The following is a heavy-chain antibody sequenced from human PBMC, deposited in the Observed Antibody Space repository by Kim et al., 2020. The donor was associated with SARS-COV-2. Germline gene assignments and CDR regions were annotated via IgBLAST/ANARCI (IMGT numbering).Heavy chain of an antibody. D-gene: IGHD6-19*01. V-gene: IGHV3-23*01. J-gene: IGHJ1*01. CDR3: AKVTSGSSGWFEYFQH. Sequence: GGSLRLSCAASGFTFNTYAMSWVRQAPGKGLEWVSGIRDSGGSTKYADSVKGRFSISRDNSKNTLYLQMDSLRAEETAVYYCAKVTSGSSGWFEYFQHWGQGTLVTVSS. CDR1: GFTFNTYA. CDR2: IRDSGGST.